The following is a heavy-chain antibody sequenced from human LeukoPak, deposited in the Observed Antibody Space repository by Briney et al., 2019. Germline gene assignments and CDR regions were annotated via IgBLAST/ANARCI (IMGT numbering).Heavy chain of an antibody. CDR1: GGSISSHY. CDR2: IYYSGST. CDR3: ARGRTLYSSSFDY. J-gene: IGHJ4*02. V-gene: IGHV4-59*11. D-gene: IGHD6-13*01. Sequence: SETLSLTCTVSGGSISSHYWSWIRQPPGKGLEWIGYIYYSGSTNYNPSLKSRVTISVDTSKNQFSLKLSSVTAADTAVYYCARGRTLYSSSFDYWGQGTLVTVSS.